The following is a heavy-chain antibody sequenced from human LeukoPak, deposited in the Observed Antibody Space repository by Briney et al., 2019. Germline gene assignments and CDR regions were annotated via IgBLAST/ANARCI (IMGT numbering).Heavy chain of an antibody. V-gene: IGHV4-59*08. Sequence: PSETLSLTCTVSGGSISSYYWSWIRQPPGKGLEWIGYIYYSGSTNYNPSLKSRVTISVDTSKNQFSLKLSSVTAADTAVYYCARQGSSSFLRFDPWGQGTLVTVSS. CDR3: ARQGSSSFLRFDP. D-gene: IGHD6-13*01. CDR1: GGSISSYY. J-gene: IGHJ5*02. CDR2: IYYSGST.